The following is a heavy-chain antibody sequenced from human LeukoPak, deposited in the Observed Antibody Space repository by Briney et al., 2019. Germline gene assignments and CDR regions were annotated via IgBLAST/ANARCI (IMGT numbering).Heavy chain of an antibody. CDR3: ARGDYGDYWNYYYMDV. Sequence: PGGSLRLSCAASEFTFSSYGMHWVRQAPGKGLEWVASIRYDGSNKYYADSVKGRFTISRDTAKNSLYLQMNSLRAEDTAVYSCARGDYGDYWNYYYMDVWGKGTTVTVS. D-gene: IGHD4-17*01. CDR1: EFTFSSYG. V-gene: IGHV3-30*02. J-gene: IGHJ6*03. CDR2: IRYDGSNK.